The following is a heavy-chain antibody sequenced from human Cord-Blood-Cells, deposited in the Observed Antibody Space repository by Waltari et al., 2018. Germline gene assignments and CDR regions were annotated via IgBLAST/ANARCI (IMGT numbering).Heavy chain of an antibody. CDR2: INAGNGNT. CDR1: GYTFTSYA. CDR3: ARGYSSSWYWYFDL. D-gene: IGHD6-13*01. Sequence: QVQLVQSGAEVKKPGASVKVSCKASGYTFTSYAMHWVRQAPGQRLEWMGWINAGNGNTKYSQKFQGRGTITRDTSASTAYMELSSLRSEDTAVYYCARGYSSSWYWYFDLWGRGTLVTVSS. J-gene: IGHJ2*01. V-gene: IGHV1-3*01.